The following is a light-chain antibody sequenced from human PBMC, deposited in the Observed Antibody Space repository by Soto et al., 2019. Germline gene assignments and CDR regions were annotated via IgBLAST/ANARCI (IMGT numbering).Light chain of an antibody. V-gene: IGKV1-33*01. CDR2: GAS. CDR3: QHYNNLPPFT. CDR1: QDIRTS. J-gene: IGKJ3*01. Sequence: DIQMTQSPSSLSASVGARVSITCQASQDIRTSLSWFQHKPGRAPKHLIYGASYLETGVPSRFRGSGSGTDFTFTITSLQPEDIATYYCQHYNNLPPFTFGPGTIVDIK.